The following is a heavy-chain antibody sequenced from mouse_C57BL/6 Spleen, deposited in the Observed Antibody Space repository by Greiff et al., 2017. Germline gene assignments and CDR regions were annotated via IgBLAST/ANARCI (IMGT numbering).Heavy chain of an antibody. Sequence: QVQLQQSGPELVKPGASVKLSCKASGYTFTSYWMHWVKQRPGQGLEWIGNINPSNGGTNYNEKFKSKATLTVDKSSSTAYMQLSSLTSEDSADYYCARASTTVVATTPFAYWGQGTLVTGSA. CDR1: GYTFTSYW. D-gene: IGHD1-1*01. CDR2: INPSNGGT. CDR3: ARASTTVVATTPFAY. J-gene: IGHJ3*01. V-gene: IGHV1-53*01.